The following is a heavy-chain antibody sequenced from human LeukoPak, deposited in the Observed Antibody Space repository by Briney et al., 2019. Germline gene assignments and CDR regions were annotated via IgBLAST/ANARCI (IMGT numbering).Heavy chain of an antibody. CDR2: INPSGGST. D-gene: IGHD1-1*01. Sequence: ASVKLSCKASGYTFTSYYMHWVRQAPGQGREWLGIINPSGGSTSCAQKFQGRVTMTRDTSTSTVYMELSSLRSEDTAVYYCARGPTGNDAFDIWGQGTMVTVSS. J-gene: IGHJ3*02. CDR3: ARGPTGNDAFDI. CDR1: GYTFTSYY. V-gene: IGHV1-46*03.